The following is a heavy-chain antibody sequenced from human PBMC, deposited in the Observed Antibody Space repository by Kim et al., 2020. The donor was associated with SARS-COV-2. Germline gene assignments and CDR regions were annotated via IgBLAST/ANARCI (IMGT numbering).Heavy chain of an antibody. Sequence: ANSVKGRFTISRDNSKNTLYLQMGSLRAEDMAVYYCARDRSVSSGYFFDYWGQGTLVTVSS. CDR3: ARDRSVSSGYFFDY. D-gene: IGHD3-22*01. V-gene: IGHV3-64*01. J-gene: IGHJ4*02.